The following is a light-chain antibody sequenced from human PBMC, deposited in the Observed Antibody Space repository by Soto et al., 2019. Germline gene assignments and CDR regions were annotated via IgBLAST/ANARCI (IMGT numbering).Light chain of an antibody. CDR2: AAS. Sequence: DNQLTQSPSFLSASVGDRVTITCRASQGISSYLAWYQQKPGKAPKLLIYAASTLQSGVPSRFSGSGSGTEFTLTISSLQPEDFATYYCQQPRPYTFGQGTKLEIK. CDR1: QGISSY. V-gene: IGKV1-9*01. CDR3: QQPRPYT. J-gene: IGKJ2*01.